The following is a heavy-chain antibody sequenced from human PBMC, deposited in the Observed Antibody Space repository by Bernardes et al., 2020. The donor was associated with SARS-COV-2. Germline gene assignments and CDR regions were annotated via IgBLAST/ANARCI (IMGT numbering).Heavy chain of an antibody. CDR2: VSWAGSTT. V-gene: IGHV3-43*01. J-gene: IGHJ3*01. Sequence: GGSLRLSCAASGFTFRGYTMHWVRQAPGKGLEWVSPVSWAGSTTYYADSVKGRFIISRDSSRHTVPLQMDSRRKEDTAVYYCSTERQSLTVFVGEDAAFDLWGLATMVTVSS. CDR3: STERQSLTVFVGEDAAFDL. D-gene: IGHD3-3*01. CDR1: GFTFRGYT.